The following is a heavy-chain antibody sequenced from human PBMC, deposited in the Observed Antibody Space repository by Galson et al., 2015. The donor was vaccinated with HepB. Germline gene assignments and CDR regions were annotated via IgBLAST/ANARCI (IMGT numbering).Heavy chain of an antibody. CDR2: INPSGGST. Sequence: SVKVSCKASGYTFTFYYMHWVRQAPGQGLEWMGIINPSGGSTSYAQKFQGRVTMTRDTSTSTVYMELSSLRSEDTAVYYCARELGVLGAPFDPWGQGTLVTVSS. J-gene: IGHJ5*02. V-gene: IGHV1-46*01. CDR3: ARELGVLGAPFDP. D-gene: IGHD1-26*01. CDR1: GYTFTFYY.